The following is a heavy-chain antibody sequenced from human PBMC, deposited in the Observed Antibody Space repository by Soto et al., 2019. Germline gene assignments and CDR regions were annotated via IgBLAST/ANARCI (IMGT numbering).Heavy chain of an antibody. CDR2: IYYSGST. D-gene: IGHD5-18*01. Sequence: PSETLSLTCTVSGGSISSDYWSWIRQPPGTGLEWIGYIYYSGSTNCNPSLKSRVTIPVVTSKNQFALNLRTVTAADTAVYYCATGAGGYSYGDFDYWGQGALVTVSS. CDR3: ATGAGGYSYGDFDY. CDR1: GGSISSDY. V-gene: IGHV4-59*01. J-gene: IGHJ4*02.